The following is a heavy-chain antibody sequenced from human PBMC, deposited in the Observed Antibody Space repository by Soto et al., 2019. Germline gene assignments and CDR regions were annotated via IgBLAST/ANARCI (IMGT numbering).Heavy chain of an antibody. CDR1: GGTFSSYA. CDR2: IIPIFGTA. Sequence: ASVKVSCKASGGTFSSYAIIWVRQAPGQGLEWMGGIIPIFGTANYAQKFQGRVTITADESTSTAYMELSSLRSEDTAVYYCARDLSRDTIFGVVIPDAFDIWGQGTMVTVPS. CDR3: ARDLSRDTIFGVVIPDAFDI. D-gene: IGHD3-3*01. J-gene: IGHJ3*02. V-gene: IGHV1-69*13.